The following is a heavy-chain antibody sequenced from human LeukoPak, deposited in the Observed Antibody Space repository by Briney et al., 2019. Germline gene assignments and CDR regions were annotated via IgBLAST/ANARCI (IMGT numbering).Heavy chain of an antibody. Sequence: SETLSLTCTVSGGSISSSSYYWGWIRQPPGKGLEWIGSIYYSGSTYYNPSLKSRVTISVDTSKNQFSLKLTSVTAADTAVYYCARGHYDSSGYYYLDYWGQGTLVTVSS. CDR2: IYYSGST. CDR1: GGSISSSSYY. D-gene: IGHD3-22*01. J-gene: IGHJ4*02. V-gene: IGHV4-39*07. CDR3: ARGHYDSSGYYYLDY.